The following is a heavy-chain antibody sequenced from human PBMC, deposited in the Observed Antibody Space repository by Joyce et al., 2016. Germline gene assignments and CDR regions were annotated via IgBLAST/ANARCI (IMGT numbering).Heavy chain of an antibody. CDR2: IYSADSDT. J-gene: IGHJ4*02. Sequence: EVQLVQSGAEVKKPGESLKISCQGSGYSFTRYWIGWVRQMPGIGLEWMGIIYSADSDTRYSPSFQGQVTMSVDKSLSTAYLQWSSLKASDTAVYYCARRDSSGYYNYNYWGQGTLVTVSS. CDR3: ARRDSSGYYNYNY. D-gene: IGHD3-22*01. V-gene: IGHV5-51*01. CDR1: GYSFTRYW.